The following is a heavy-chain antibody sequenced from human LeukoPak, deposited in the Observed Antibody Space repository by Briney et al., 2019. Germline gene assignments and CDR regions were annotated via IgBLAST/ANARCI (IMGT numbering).Heavy chain of an antibody. Sequence: SETLSLTCTVSGESISGFYWNWIRQPPGKGLEWIGYIYYSGSTNYNPSLKSRVTISIDTSKNQFSLKLSSVTAADTAVYYCARGFRSSLNSSGYYVDYWGQGTLVTVSS. V-gene: IGHV4-59*12. D-gene: IGHD3-22*01. CDR1: GESISGFY. CDR3: ARGFRSSLNSSGYYVDY. CDR2: IYYSGST. J-gene: IGHJ4*02.